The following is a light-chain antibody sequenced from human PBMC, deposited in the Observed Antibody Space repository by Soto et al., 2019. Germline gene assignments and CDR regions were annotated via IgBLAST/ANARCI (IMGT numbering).Light chain of an antibody. CDR2: GAC. CDR1: QTISND. CDR3: QQNNKWPPVT. V-gene: IGKV3-15*01. J-gene: IGKJ4*01. Sequence: EVVMTQSPATVSVSPGEGVTLSCRASQTISNDLAWYQQKPGPAPRVLIYGACTRATGVPARFSGGGSRTEFTLTISSLQSEDFAFYYCQQNNKWPPVTFGGGTKVEIK.